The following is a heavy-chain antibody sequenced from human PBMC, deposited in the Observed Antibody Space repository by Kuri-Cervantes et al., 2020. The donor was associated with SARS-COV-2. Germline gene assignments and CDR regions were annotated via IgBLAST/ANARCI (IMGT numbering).Heavy chain of an antibody. D-gene: IGHD3-9*01. J-gene: IGHJ4*02. V-gene: IGHV4-39*01. CDR2: IYYSGST. Sequence: GSLRLSCTVSGGSISSSSYYWGWIRQPPGRGLEWIGSIYYSGSTYYNPSLKSRVTISVDTSKNQSSLKLSSVTAADTAVYYCARHPVYYDILTGYYTPYYFDYWGQGTLVTVSS. CDR3: ARHPVYYDILTGYYTPYYFDY. CDR1: GGSISSSSYY.